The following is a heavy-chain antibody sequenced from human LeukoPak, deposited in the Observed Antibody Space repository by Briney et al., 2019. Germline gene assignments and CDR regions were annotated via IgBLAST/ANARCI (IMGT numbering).Heavy chain of an antibody. CDR2: IQQDGSEK. J-gene: IGHJ3*02. CDR3: ARPIAAAGADAFDI. Sequence: PGGSLRLSCAASGFTFSSYWMSWVRQAPGKGLEWVANIQQDGSEKYYVDSVKGRFTISRDNAKNSLYLQMNSLRAEDTAVYYCARPIAAAGADAFDIWGQGTMVTVSS. V-gene: IGHV3-7*01. D-gene: IGHD6-13*01. CDR1: GFTFSSYW.